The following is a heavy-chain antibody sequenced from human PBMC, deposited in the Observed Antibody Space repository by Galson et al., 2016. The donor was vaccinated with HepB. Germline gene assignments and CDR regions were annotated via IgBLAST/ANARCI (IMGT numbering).Heavy chain of an antibody. CDR2: IYPDDSDA. J-gene: IGHJ3*02. V-gene: IGHV5-51*01. D-gene: IGHD1-1*01. Sequence: QSGADVKKPGESLKIPCKGSGYRFTSYWIAWVRQMPGKGLEWMGTIYPDDSDARYRPSLQGQVTLSADESINTAYLQWSSLKASDTAIYYCARRGNAFDIWGQGTMVTVSS. CDR3: ARRGNAFDI. CDR1: GYRFTSYW.